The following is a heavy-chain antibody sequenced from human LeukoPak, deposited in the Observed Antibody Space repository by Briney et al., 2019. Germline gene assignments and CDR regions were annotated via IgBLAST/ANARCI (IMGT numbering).Heavy chain of an antibody. CDR3: AACSDLTLPGAACALDI. CDR2: IAGRSDSI. Sequence: GGSLRLSCGASRLTLSTYTMNWVRQAPGKGLEWVSHIAGRSDSIYYADSVKGRFTISRDKAKNSLHLQMKSLRAEDTAVYYCAACSDLTLPGAACALDIWGQGTMVTVSP. CDR1: RLTLSTYT. D-gene: IGHD3/OR15-3a*01. J-gene: IGHJ3*02. V-gene: IGHV3-21*05.